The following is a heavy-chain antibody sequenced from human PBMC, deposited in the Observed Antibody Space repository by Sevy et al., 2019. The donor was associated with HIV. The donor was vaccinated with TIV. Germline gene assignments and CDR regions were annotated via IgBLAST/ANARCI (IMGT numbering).Heavy chain of an antibody. Sequence: GGSLRLSCAASGFSFSNYWMSLVRQAPGKGLEWVANIKLDGSEKYYVDSVKGRFTISRDNAKKSLYLQMNSLRTEDTAVYYCARDCSSTTCLWGMDVWGQGTTVTVSS. V-gene: IGHV3-7*03. CDR2: IKLDGSEK. CDR1: GFSFSNYW. CDR3: ARDCSSTTCLWGMDV. J-gene: IGHJ6*02. D-gene: IGHD2-2*01.